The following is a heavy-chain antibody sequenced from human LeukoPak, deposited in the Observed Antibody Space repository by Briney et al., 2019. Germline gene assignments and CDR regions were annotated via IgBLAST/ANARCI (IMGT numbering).Heavy chain of an antibody. CDR1: GFTFSIYW. CDR3: VREYCGGDCYTDF. J-gene: IGHJ4*02. D-gene: IGHD2-21*02. V-gene: IGHV3-74*01. Sequence: GGSLRPSCAASGFTFSIYWMHWVRQTPGKGLVWVSRLNSDASVTSYADSVKGRFTISRDNAKNTLYLQMNSLRAEDTALYYCVREYCGGDCYTDFWGQGTLVTVSS. CDR2: LNSDASVT.